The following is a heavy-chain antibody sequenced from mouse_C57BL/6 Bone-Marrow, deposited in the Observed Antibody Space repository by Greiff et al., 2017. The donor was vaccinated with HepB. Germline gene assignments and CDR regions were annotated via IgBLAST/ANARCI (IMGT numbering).Heavy chain of an antibody. Sequence: EVHLVESGPGLVKPSQSLSLTCSVTGYSITSGYYWNWIRQFPGNKLEWMGYISYDGSNNYNPSLKNRISNTRDTSKNQFFLKLNSVTTEDTATYYCAAGVFFFAYWGQGTLVTVSA. CDR2: ISYDGSN. CDR3: AAGVFFFAY. J-gene: IGHJ3*01. V-gene: IGHV3-6*01. CDR1: GYSITSGYY.